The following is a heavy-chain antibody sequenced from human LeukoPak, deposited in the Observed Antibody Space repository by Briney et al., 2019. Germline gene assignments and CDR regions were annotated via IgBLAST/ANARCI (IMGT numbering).Heavy chain of an antibody. Sequence: GGSLRLSCAASGFTFSSYAMSWVRQAPGKGLEWVSAISGSGGSTYYADSVKGRFTISRDNSKNTLYLQMNSLRAEDTAVYYCAKDQLWDVGYYDSSGYFDYWGQGTLVTVSS. J-gene: IGHJ4*02. D-gene: IGHD3-22*01. V-gene: IGHV3-23*01. CDR3: AKDQLWDVGYYDSSGYFDY. CDR1: GFTFSSYA. CDR2: ISGSGGST.